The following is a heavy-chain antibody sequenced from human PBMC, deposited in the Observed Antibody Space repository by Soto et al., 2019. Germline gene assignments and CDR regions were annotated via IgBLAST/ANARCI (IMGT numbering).Heavy chain of an antibody. Sequence: QVQLVQSGAEVKKPGSSVKVSCKASGGTFSSYTISWVRQAPGQGLEWMGRIIPILGIANYAQKFQGRVTVTADKSTSTAYMELSSLRSEDTAVYYCARDAITMVRGVSTSDWYFDLWGRGTLVTVSS. J-gene: IGHJ2*01. D-gene: IGHD3-10*01. CDR1: GGTFSSYT. V-gene: IGHV1-69*08. CDR3: ARDAITMVRGVSTSDWYFDL. CDR2: IIPILGIA.